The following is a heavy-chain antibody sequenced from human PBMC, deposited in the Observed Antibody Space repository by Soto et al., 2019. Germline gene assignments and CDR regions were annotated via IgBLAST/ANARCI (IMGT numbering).Heavy chain of an antibody. CDR3: ARLNYDSSGYYYGIDY. CDR1: GFTFSSYA. CDR2: ISSNGGST. Sequence: GGSLRLSCAASGFTFSSYAMHWVRQAPGKGLEYVSAISSNGGSTYYANSVKGRFTISRDNSKNTLYLQMGSLRAEDMAVYYCARLNYDSSGYYYGIDYWGQGTLVTVSS. V-gene: IGHV3-64*01. J-gene: IGHJ4*02. D-gene: IGHD3-22*01.